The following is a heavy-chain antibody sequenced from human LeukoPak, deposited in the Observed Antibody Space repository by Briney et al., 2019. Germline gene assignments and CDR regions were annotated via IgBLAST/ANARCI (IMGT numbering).Heavy chain of an antibody. J-gene: IGHJ4*02. Sequence: NSSETLSLTCTVSGGSMSSYYWSWIRQPPGKGLEYIGYIYYTGSTYYNPSLKSRVTISVDTSKMQFSLRLSSVSAADTAVYYCARDATAGNFDYWGQGTLVTVSS. V-gene: IGHV4-59*12. CDR3: ARDATAGNFDY. D-gene: IGHD6-13*01. CDR1: GGSMSSYY. CDR2: IYYTGST.